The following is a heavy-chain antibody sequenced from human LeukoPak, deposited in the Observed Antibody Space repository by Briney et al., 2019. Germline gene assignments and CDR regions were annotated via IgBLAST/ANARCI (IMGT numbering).Heavy chain of an antibody. D-gene: IGHD3-22*01. Sequence: PGGSLRLSCAASGFTFSSSAMSWVRQAPGKGLEWVSSISGSGGSPYYADSVKGRFTISRDNSKNTLYLQMDSLRAEDTAFYYCGKASSGYYSAILHWGQGTLVTVSS. CDR1: GFTFSSSA. CDR2: ISGSGGSP. CDR3: GKASSGYYSAILH. V-gene: IGHV3-23*01. J-gene: IGHJ4*02.